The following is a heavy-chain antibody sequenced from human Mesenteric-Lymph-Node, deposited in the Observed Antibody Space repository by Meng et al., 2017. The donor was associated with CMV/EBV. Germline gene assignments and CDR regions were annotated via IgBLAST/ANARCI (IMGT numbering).Heavy chain of an antibody. D-gene: IGHD1-20*01. J-gene: IGHJ4*02. CDR1: GFTFSTYN. Sequence: GESLKISCAASGFTFSTYNMNWVRQAPGKGLEWVSSISSASGFIYFADSVKGRFTISRDNAKNSLYLQMNSLRAEDTAVYYCAAYNWFDYWGQGTLVTVSS. CDR3: AAYNWFDY. CDR2: ISSASGFI. V-gene: IGHV3-21*01.